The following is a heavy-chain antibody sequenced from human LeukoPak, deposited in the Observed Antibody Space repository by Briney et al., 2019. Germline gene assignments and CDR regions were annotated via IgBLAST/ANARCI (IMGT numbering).Heavy chain of an antibody. CDR3: ARANYYDISGYDY. J-gene: IGHJ4*02. Sequence: GGSLRLSCAASGFTFRRYEMNWVRQAPGKGLEWVSYIASSGSTIYYADSVKGRFTISRDNAKNSLYLQMNSLRAEDTAVYYCARANYYDISGYDYWGQGTLVTVSS. V-gene: IGHV3-48*03. CDR2: IASSGSTI. CDR1: GFTFRRYE. D-gene: IGHD3-22*01.